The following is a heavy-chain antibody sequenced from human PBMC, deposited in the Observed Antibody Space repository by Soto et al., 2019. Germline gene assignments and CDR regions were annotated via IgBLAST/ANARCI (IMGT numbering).Heavy chain of an antibody. J-gene: IGHJ4*02. Sequence: EVRLVESGGGLVQPGGSLRLSCAASGITISNYPMSWGRQAPGKGLDWVSGISGSGDTTYYADSAKGRFTISKDISKNSLFLQLDSLRVEDSALYFCVKDDGGYPSTAPHWGQGTLVTVSP. CDR1: GITISNYP. CDR3: VKDDGGYPSTAPH. V-gene: IGHV3-23*04. D-gene: IGHD4-17*01. CDR2: ISGSGDTT.